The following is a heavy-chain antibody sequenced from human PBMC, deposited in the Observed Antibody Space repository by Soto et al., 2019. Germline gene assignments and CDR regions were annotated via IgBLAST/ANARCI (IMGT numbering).Heavy chain of an antibody. CDR1: GGSISGYY. D-gene: IGHD4-4*01. V-gene: IGHV4-59*08. CDR2: IYYSGST. J-gene: IGHJ6*03. CDR3: ARTYSNYAYYYYYMDF. Sequence: PSETLCLTCTVSGGSISGYYWSWIRQPPGKGLEWIGYIYYSGSTNYNPSLKSRVTISVDTSKNQFSLKLSSVTAADTAVYYCARTYSNYAYYYYYMDFWGKGTTVTVSS.